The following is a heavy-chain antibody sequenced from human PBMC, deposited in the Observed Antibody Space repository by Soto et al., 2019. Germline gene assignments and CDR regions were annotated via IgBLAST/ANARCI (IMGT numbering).Heavy chain of an antibody. J-gene: IGHJ2*01. CDR1: GGSISNHP. D-gene: IGHD3-22*01. Sequence: HSETLSLTCTVSGGSISNHPWSWIRQSPGKGLEWIGYIYYSGRTVYNPSLKSRVTMSLDTSKNQFSLKLTSVTATDTAVYYCARLINYYDSSAYYARYFDLWGRGTLVTVSS. CDR3: ARLINYYDSSAYYARYFDL. V-gene: IGHV4-59*08. CDR2: IYYSGRT.